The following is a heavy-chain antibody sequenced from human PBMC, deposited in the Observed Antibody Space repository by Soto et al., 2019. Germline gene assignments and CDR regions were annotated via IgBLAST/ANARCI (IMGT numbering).Heavy chain of an antibody. V-gene: IGHV3-30*03. D-gene: IGHD6-13*01. Sequence: AGGSLRLSCAASGFTFSSYGIHWVRQAPGKGLEWVSVITCDGSSEYYADSVKGRFTISRDNSKNTVYLQMNSLRAEDTAVYYCARIPVSSSWYYYYYGMDVWGPGTTVTVPS. CDR2: ITCDGSSE. CDR3: ARIPVSSSWYYYYYGMDV. CDR1: GFTFSSYG. J-gene: IGHJ6*02.